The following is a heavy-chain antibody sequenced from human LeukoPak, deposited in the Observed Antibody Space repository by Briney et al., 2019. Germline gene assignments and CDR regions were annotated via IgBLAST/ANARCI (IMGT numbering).Heavy chain of an antibody. CDR1: GFTFSSYS. CDR3: ARDASTVTTRWFDP. J-gene: IGHJ5*02. D-gene: IGHD4-11*01. Sequence: GGSLRLSCAASGFTFSSYSMNWVRQAPGKGLEWVSYISSSSSTIYYADSVKGRFTISRGNAKNSLYLQMNSLRAEDTAVYYCARDASTVTTRWFDPWGQGTLVTVSS. V-gene: IGHV3-48*01. CDR2: ISSSSSTI.